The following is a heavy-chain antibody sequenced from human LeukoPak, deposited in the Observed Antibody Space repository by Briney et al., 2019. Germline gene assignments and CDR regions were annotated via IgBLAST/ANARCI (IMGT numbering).Heavy chain of an antibody. Sequence: GGSLRLSCAASGFTFSSYAMSWVRQAPGKGLEWVSAISGSGGSTYYADSVKGRFTISRDNSKNTLYLQMNSLRAEDPAVYYCAKVHCSSTSCYTGLFFDYWGQGTLVTVSS. D-gene: IGHD2-2*02. J-gene: IGHJ4*02. CDR1: GFTFSSYA. V-gene: IGHV3-23*01. CDR2: ISGSGGST. CDR3: AKVHCSSTSCYTGLFFDY.